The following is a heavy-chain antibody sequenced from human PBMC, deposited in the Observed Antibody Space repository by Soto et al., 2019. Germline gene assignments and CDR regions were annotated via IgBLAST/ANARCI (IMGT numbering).Heavy chain of an antibody. CDR1: GGTFSSYA. CDR3: ARDLGQQLDPPGPYYGMDV. V-gene: IGHV1-69*13. J-gene: IGHJ6*02. D-gene: IGHD6-13*01. CDR2: IIPIFGTA. Sequence: SVKVSCKASGGTFSSYAISWVRQAPGQGLEWMGGIIPIFGTANYAQKFQGRVTITADESTSTAYMELSSLRSEDTAVYYCARDLGQQLDPPGPYYGMDVWGQGTTVTVSS.